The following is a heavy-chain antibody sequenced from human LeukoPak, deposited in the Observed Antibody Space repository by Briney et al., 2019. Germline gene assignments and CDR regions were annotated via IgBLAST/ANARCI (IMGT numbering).Heavy chain of an antibody. CDR2: ISGSGGST. J-gene: IGHJ4*02. D-gene: IGHD3-10*01. V-gene: IGHV3-23*01. Sequence: PGGSLRLSCAASGFTFSSYAMSWVCQAPGQGLEWVSAISGSGGSTYYADSVKGRFTISRDNSKNTLYLQMNSLRAEDTAVYYCAKDRPTYYYGSGSYPIFDYWGQGTLVTVSS. CDR3: AKDRPTYYYGSGSYPIFDY. CDR1: GFTFSSYA.